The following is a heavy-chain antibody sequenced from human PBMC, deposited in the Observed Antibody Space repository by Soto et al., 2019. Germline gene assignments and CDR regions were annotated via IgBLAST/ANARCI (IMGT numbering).Heavy chain of an antibody. CDR3: ATSASSDH. Sequence: VQLVESGGGVVQPGRSLRLSCVASGFLFDTYGMHWVRQTPGKGLEWVAIISYDGSHKEYADSVKGRFAISRDNSENTLYLQMNNLGAEDTALYYCATSASSDHWGQGTQVTVSS. CDR1: GFLFDTYG. J-gene: IGHJ4*02. CDR2: ISYDGSHK. D-gene: IGHD1-26*01. V-gene: IGHV3-30*03.